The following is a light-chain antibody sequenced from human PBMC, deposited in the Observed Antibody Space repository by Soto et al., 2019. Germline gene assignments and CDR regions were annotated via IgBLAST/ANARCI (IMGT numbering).Light chain of an antibody. Sequence: QSALTQPPSASGSPGQSVTISCTGTSSDVGGYNYVSWYQHHPGKAPKLIIYQVYSRPSGVSNRFSGSKFGNTASLSISGLQADDEADYYCSSYTRTTTFVVFGGGTKLTVL. CDR2: QVY. CDR3: SSYTRTTTFVV. J-gene: IGLJ3*02. V-gene: IGLV2-14*01. CDR1: SSDVGGYNY.